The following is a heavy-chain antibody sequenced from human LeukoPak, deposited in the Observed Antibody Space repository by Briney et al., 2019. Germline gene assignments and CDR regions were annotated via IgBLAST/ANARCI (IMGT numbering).Heavy chain of an antibody. CDR2: IWYDGSNK. Sequence: GGSLRLSCAASGFTFSNYGMHWVRQAPGKGLEWVAVIWYDGSNKYYADSVKGRFTISRDNSKNTLYLQMNSLRAEDTAVYYCASYVLGDAFDIWGQGTMVTVSS. CDR1: GFTFSNYG. D-gene: IGHD3-3*02. V-gene: IGHV3-33*01. CDR3: ASYVLGDAFDI. J-gene: IGHJ3*02.